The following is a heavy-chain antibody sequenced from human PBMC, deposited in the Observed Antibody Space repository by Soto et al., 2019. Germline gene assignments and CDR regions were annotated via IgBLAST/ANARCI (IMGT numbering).Heavy chain of an antibody. CDR1: GFAFRNYD. J-gene: IGHJ6*02. D-gene: IGHD5-18*01. CDR2: ISAAGDP. Sequence: EVQLVESGGGLVQPGGSLRLSCEASGFAFRNYDMHGVRQGTGKGLEWVSGISAAGDPDYADSVEGRFTISRENAQNSFFLQMNSLRVGDTAVYYCARTDSDFYGLAVWGQGTTVIASS. V-gene: IGHV3-13*05. CDR3: ARTDSDFYGLAV.